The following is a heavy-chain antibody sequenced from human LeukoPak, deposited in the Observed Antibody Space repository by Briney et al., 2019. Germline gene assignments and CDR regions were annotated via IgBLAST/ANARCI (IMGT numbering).Heavy chain of an antibody. CDR3: ASRRGGGYSYGNWNWFDP. CDR1: GGSFSGYY. D-gene: IGHD5-18*01. J-gene: IGHJ5*02. Sequence: SETLSLTCAVYGGSFSGYYWSWIRQPPGKGLEWIGEINHSGSTNYNPSLKSRVTIPVDTSKNQFSLKLSSVTAADTAVYYCASRRGGGYSYGNWNWFDPWGQGTLVTVSS. CDR2: INHSGST. V-gene: IGHV4-34*01.